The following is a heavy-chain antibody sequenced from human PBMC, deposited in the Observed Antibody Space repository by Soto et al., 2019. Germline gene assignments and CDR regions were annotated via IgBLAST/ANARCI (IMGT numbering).Heavy chain of an antibody. Sequence: QMQLVQSGPEVKKPGTSVKVSCKASGFTFTSSAVQWVRQARGQRLEWIGWIVVGSGNTNYAQKFQERVTITRDMYTSTAYMELSSLRSEDTAVYYCAAEVTIFGVVIRGDGMDVWGQGTTVTVSS. CDR3: AAEVTIFGVVIRGDGMDV. D-gene: IGHD3-3*01. CDR1: GFTFTSSA. V-gene: IGHV1-58*01. CDR2: IVVGSGNT. J-gene: IGHJ6*02.